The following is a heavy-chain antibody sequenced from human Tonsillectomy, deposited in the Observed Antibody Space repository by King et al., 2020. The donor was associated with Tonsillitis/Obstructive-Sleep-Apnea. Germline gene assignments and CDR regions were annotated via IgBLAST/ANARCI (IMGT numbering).Heavy chain of an antibody. CDR2: SSYDGNNK. CDR1: GFTFGNYS. D-gene: IGHD2-2*01. V-gene: IGHV3-30*03. J-gene: IGHJ6*02. Sequence: VQLVESGGGVVQPGRSLRLSCTASGFTFGNYSMHWVRQAPGKGLEWVAFSSYDGNNKYYGDSVKGRFTISRDNSKNTLYLHMNSLRAEDSAVYYCAGGDCSSTSCIYYYYDMDVWGQGTTVTVSS. CDR3: AGGDCSSTSCIYYYYDMDV.